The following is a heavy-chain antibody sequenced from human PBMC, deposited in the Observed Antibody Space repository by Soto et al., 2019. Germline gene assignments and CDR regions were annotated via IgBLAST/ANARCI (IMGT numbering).Heavy chain of an antibody. CDR1: GGTFSSYA. D-gene: IGHD3-22*01. CDR2: IIPIFGTA. CDR3: ARVERNYYDSSGYNDAFDI. V-gene: IGHV1-69*13. J-gene: IGHJ3*02. Sequence: SVKVSCKASGGTFSSYAISWVRQAPGQGLEWMGGIIPIFGTANYAQKFQGRVTITADESTSTAYMELSSLRSEDTAVYYCARVERNYYDSSGYNDAFDIWGQGTMVTVSS.